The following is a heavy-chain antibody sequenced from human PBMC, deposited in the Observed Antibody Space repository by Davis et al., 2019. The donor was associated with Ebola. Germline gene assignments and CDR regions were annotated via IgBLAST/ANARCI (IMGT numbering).Heavy chain of an antibody. J-gene: IGHJ6*02. CDR2: ISGSASGGAT. D-gene: IGHD5-18*01. Sequence: PGGSLRLSCEASGFTFSKYAMSWVRQAPGKGLEWVSSISGSASGGATSYSDSVKGRLTISRDNSKNTVHLLMDSLRVDDTAVYYCTKQGPDYIYGFLIPYYHAMDVWGQGTTVTVSS. CDR1: GFTFSKYA. V-gene: IGHV3-23*01. CDR3: TKQGPDYIYGFLIPYYHAMDV.